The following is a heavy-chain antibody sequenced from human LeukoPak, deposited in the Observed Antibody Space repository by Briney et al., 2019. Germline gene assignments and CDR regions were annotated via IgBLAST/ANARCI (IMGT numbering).Heavy chain of an antibody. CDR2: ISYSGGT. CDR1: GGSISSYY. J-gene: IGHJ3*02. V-gene: IGHV4-39*02. Sequence: SETLSLTCTVSGGSISSYYWGWTRQPPGKGLEWFGSISYSGGTAYNPSLRSRVTISVDTSKNQFSPKVNSVTAADTAVYYCAREVEYYDSSGYRPHAFDIWGQGTLVTVSS. CDR3: AREVEYYDSSGYRPHAFDI. D-gene: IGHD3-22*01.